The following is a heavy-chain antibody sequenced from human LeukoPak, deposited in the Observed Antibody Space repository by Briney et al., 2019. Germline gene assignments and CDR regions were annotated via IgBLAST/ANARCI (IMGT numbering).Heavy chain of an antibody. CDR3: ARPLLSNRWFTAFDI. J-gene: IGHJ3*02. CDR1: GYSFTSYW. V-gene: IGHV5-51*01. D-gene: IGHD3-10*01. Sequence: GESLKISCKGSGYSFTSYWIGWVRQMPGKGLEWMGIIYPGDSDTRNSPSFEGQVTISADKSINTAYLQWSSLKASDTAMYYCARPLLSNRWFTAFDIWGQGTMVTASS. CDR2: IYPGDSDT.